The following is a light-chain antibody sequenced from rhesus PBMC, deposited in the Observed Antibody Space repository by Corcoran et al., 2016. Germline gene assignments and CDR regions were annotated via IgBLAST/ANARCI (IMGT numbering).Light chain of an antibody. CDR1: ENVNNY. J-gene: IGKJ4*01. V-gene: IGKV1-74*01. Sequence: DIQMTQSPSSLSASVGDRVTITCRASENVNNYLNWYQQKPGKAPKVLIYKASTLQSGVPSRFSGSGTGTDYTFTIRSLQPEDVATYYCRYGYGTLAFGGGTKVEIK. CDR3: RYGYGTLA. CDR2: KAS.